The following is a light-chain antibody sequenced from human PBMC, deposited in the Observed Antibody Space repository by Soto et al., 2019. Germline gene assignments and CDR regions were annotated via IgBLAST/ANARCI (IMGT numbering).Light chain of an antibody. Sequence: QSALTQPPSASGSPGQSVAISCTGTSSDVGGYNYVSWYQQHPGKAPRLMIYDVTKRPSGVPDRFSGSKSGNTASLTVSGLQAEDEADYYCTSYGGSESYVFGSGTKLTVL. CDR1: SSDVGGYNY. V-gene: IGLV2-8*01. CDR2: DVT. J-gene: IGLJ1*01. CDR3: TSYGGSESYV.